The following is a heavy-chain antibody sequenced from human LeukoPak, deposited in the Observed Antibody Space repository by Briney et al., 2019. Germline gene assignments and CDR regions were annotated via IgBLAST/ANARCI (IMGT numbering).Heavy chain of an antibody. CDR3: ARYMTAVVVTAIQREDDAFDI. CDR1: GGTFSSYA. CDR2: IIPIFGTA. D-gene: IGHD2-21*02. J-gene: IGHJ3*02. Sequence: SVKVSCKASGGTFSSYAISWVRQAPGQGLEWMGGIIPIFGTANYAHKFQGRVTITADKSTSTAYMELSSLRSEDTAVYYCARYMTAVVVTAIQREDDAFDIWGQGTMVTVSS. V-gene: IGHV1-69*06.